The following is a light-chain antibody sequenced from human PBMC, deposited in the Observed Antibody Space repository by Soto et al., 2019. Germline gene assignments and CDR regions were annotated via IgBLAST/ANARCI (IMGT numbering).Light chain of an antibody. V-gene: IGKV3-20*01. CDR3: KQYGSS. CDR1: QSVSSSY. J-gene: IGKJ1*01. CDR2: GAS. Sequence: EIVFTHSPGTLSFSPVERATLSCRASQSVSSSYLAWYQQKPGQAPRLLIYGASSRATGIPDRFSGSGSGTDFTLTISRMEPEDFAVYYCKQYGSSFGQGTKVDIK.